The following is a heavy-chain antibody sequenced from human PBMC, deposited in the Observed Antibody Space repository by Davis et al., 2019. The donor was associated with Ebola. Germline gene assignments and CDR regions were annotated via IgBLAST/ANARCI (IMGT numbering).Heavy chain of an antibody. CDR2: MNPNSGNT. D-gene: IGHD6-19*01. Sequence: ASVQVSCKASGYTFTSYDINWVRQATGQGLEWMGWMNPNSGNTGYAQKFQGRVTLTIETSTDTAYMELTSLRSDDSAVYYCARASGYSSGWYVWYFDHWGQGTLVTVSS. V-gene: IGHV1-8*01. CDR3: ARASGYSSGWYVWYFDH. CDR1: GYTFTSYD. J-gene: IGHJ4*02.